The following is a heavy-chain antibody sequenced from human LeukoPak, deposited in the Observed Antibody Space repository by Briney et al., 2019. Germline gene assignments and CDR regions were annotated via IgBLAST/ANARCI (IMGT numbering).Heavy chain of an antibody. J-gene: IGHJ4*02. D-gene: IGHD3-22*01. V-gene: IGHV3-33*01. Sequence: GGSLRLSCAASGFTFSSYGMHWVRQAPGKGLEWVAVIWYDGRNKYYADSVKGRFTISRDNSKNTLYLQMNSLRAEDTAVYYCARDLLSFDYYDSSGYYGYWGQGTLVTVSS. CDR1: GFTFSSYG. CDR3: ARDLLSFDYYDSSGYYGY. CDR2: IWYDGRNK.